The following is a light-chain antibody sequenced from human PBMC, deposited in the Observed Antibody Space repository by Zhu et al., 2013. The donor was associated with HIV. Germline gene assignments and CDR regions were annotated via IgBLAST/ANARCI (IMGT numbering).Light chain of an antibody. CDR1: QDISNY. CDR3: QQYNNWPPWT. CDR2: DAS. J-gene: IGKJ1*01. Sequence: DIQMTQSPSSLSASVGDRVTITCQASQDISNYLNWYQQKPGKAPKVLIYDASNLQSGVPSRFSGSGSGTDFTLSITGLRSEDIGVYHCQQYNNWPPWTFGQGTKVEI. V-gene: IGKV1-33*01.